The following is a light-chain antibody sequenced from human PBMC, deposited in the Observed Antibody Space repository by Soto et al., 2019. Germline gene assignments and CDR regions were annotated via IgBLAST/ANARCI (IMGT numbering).Light chain of an antibody. CDR1: QGISTW. V-gene: IGKV1D-12*01. CDR3: QQAHSFPFT. CDR2: AAS. Sequence: DIQMTQSPSSVSASVGDRVTMTCRASQGISTWLAWYQQKPGKAPKLLINAASRLQNGVPSRFSGSGSGKEFTLTISSLQAEDFATSFCQQAHSFPFTFGPGTKVDIK. J-gene: IGKJ3*01.